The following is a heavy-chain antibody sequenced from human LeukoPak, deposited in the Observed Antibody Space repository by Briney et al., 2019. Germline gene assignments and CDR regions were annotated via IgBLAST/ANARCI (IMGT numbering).Heavy chain of an antibody. D-gene: IGHD2-15*01. Sequence: VXQAPGXGXEWVXAICSNDNNTYYANSVKGRFTISRDNSKNTLSLQLNSLRAEDTAVYYCAKGTSSSCYSAPNYWGQGTLVTVSS. J-gene: IGHJ4*02. CDR2: ICSNDNNT. V-gene: IGHV3-23*01. CDR3: AKGTSSSCYSAPNY.